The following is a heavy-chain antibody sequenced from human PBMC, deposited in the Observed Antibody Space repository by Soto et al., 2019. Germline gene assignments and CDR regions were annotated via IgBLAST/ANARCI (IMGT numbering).Heavy chain of an antibody. V-gene: IGHV1-69*13. CDR3: ARSERFLFDP. CDR1: GGTFSSYA. Sequence: SVKVSCKASGGTFSSYAISWVRQAPGQGLEWMGGIIPIFGTANYAQKFQGRVTITADESTNTAYMELSSLRSEDTAVYYCARSERFLFDPWGQGTLVTVSS. J-gene: IGHJ5*02. D-gene: IGHD3-3*01. CDR2: IIPIFGTA.